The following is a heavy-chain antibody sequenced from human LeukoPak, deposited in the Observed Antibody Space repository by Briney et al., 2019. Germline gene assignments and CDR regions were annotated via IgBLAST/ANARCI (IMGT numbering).Heavy chain of an antibody. Sequence: PGGSLRLSCAASGFTFSSNAMSWVRQAPGKGLEWVSAISGSGGSTYYADSVKGRFTISRDNSKNTLYLQMNSLRAEDTAVYYCAKVMAHFLGYCSSTSCHHAFDIWGQGTMVTVSS. J-gene: IGHJ3*02. CDR1: GFTFSSNA. CDR2: ISGSGGST. V-gene: IGHV3-23*01. D-gene: IGHD2-2*01. CDR3: AKVMAHFLGYCSSTSCHHAFDI.